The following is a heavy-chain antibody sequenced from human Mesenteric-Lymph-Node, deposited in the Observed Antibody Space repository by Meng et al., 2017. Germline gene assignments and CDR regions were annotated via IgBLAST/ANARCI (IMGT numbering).Heavy chain of an antibody. J-gene: IGHJ4*02. CDR1: GFTVSSNY. Sequence: EVELVETGGGLIQPGGSLRLSCAASGFTVSSNYMSWVRQAPGKGLEWVSVIYSGGSTYYADPVKGRFTISRDNSRNTLYLQMNSLRADDTAVYYCVREQYESRGHWGQGTLVTVSS. V-gene: IGHV3-53*02. D-gene: IGHD3-22*01. CDR3: VREQYESRGH. CDR2: IYSGGST.